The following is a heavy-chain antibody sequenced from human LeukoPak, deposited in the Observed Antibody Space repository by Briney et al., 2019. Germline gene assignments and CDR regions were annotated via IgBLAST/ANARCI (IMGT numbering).Heavy chain of an antibody. V-gene: IGHV3-49*04. Sequence: PGGSLRLSCIASGFTFEDYTMSWVRQAPGKGLEWVSFIRGRAYGATAEYAASVKGRFTISRDDSKSTAYLQMSSLKTEDTAVYYCSRGILGATYFDSWGQGTLVTVSS. CDR3: SRGILGATYFDS. CDR1: GFTFEDYT. D-gene: IGHD1-26*01. CDR2: IRGRAYGATA. J-gene: IGHJ4*02.